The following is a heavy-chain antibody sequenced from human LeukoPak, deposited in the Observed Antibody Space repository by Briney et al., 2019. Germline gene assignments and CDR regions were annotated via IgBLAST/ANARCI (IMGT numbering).Heavy chain of an antibody. V-gene: IGHV3-21*01. Sequence: GGSLRLSCAASGFTFSSYSMNWIRQAPGKGLEWLSSISSSSSYIYYADSVKGRFTISRDNAKNSLYLQMNSLRAEDTAVYYCARDLASGSYYGGYDAFDIWGQGTMVTVSS. CDR1: GFTFSSYS. CDR2: ISSSSSYI. D-gene: IGHD1-26*01. J-gene: IGHJ3*02. CDR3: ARDLASGSYYGGYDAFDI.